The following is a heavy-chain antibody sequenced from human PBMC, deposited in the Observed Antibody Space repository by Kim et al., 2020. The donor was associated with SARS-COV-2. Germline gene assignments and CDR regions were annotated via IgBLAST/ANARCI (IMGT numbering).Heavy chain of an antibody. CDR2: ISSSSSYI. D-gene: IGHD3-22*01. V-gene: IGHV3-21*01. CDR1: GFTFSSYS. CDR3: ARDRGYDSSGYYLLYWYFDL. Sequence: GGSLRLSCAASGFTFSSYSMNWVRQAPGKGLEWVSSISSSSSYIYYADSVKGRFTISRDNAKNSLYLQMNSLRAEDTAVYYCARDRGYDSSGYYLLYWYFDLWGRGTLVTVSS. J-gene: IGHJ2*01.